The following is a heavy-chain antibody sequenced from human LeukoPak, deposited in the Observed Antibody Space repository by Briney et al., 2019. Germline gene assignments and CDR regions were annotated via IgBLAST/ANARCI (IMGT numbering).Heavy chain of an antibody. CDR1: GGTFSSYA. CDR3: ASQPFRGFQPREFNWFDP. Sequence: ASVKVSCKASGGTFSSYAISCVRQAPGQGLEWMGGIIPIFGTANYAQKFQGRVTITTDESTSTAYMELSSLRSEDTAVYYCASQPFRGFQPREFNWFDPWGQGTLVTVSS. CDR2: IIPIFGTA. J-gene: IGHJ5*02. V-gene: IGHV1-69*05.